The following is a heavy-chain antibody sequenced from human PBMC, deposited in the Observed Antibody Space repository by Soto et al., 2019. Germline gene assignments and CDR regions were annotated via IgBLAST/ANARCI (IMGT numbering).Heavy chain of an antibody. CDR1: GFSLSTSGVG. CDR2: IYWDDDK. CDR3: ARATHNYYDSSDYAFDI. Sequence: QITLKESGPTLVKPTQTLTLTCTFSGFSLSTSGVGVGWIRQPPGKALEWLALIYWDDDKSYSPSLKSRLTITKDTYKNQVVLTMTNMDPVDTATYYCARATHNYYDSSDYAFDIWGQGTMVTVSS. D-gene: IGHD3-22*01. V-gene: IGHV2-5*02. J-gene: IGHJ3*02.